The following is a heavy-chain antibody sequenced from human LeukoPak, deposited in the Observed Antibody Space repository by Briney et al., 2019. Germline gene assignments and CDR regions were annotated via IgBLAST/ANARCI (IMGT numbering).Heavy chain of an antibody. Sequence: EASETLSLTCTVSGYSISSGYYWGWIRQPPGKGLEWIGSIYHSGSTYYNPSLKSRVTISVDTSKNQFSLKLSSVTAADTAVYYCARGNIVVVVAAGGNAFDIWGQGTMVTVSS. CDR2: IYHSGST. J-gene: IGHJ3*02. CDR1: GYSISSGYY. D-gene: IGHD2-15*01. CDR3: ARGNIVVVVAAGGNAFDI. V-gene: IGHV4-38-2*02.